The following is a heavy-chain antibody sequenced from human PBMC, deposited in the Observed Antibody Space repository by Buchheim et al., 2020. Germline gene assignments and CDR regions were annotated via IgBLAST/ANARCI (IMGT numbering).Heavy chain of an antibody. D-gene: IGHD4-11*01. V-gene: IGHV4-39*07. J-gene: IGHJ6*02. CDR3: SRAVTAKYYGMDV. CDR2: IYYSGIT. CDR1: GGSISSNRYY. Sequence: QLQLQESGPGLVKPSETLSLTCTVSGGSISSNRYYWGWIRQPPGKGLEWIGNIYYSGITYYNPSLKSRVTISIETSTNQFSLKLRSVTAADMAVYYCSRAVTAKYYGMDVWGQGTT.